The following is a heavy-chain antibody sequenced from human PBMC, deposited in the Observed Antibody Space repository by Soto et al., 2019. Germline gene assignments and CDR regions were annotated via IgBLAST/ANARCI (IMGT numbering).Heavy chain of an antibody. D-gene: IGHD1-26*01. CDR2: MYYSGIT. CDR3: AREDMSGTYYFDY. V-gene: IGHV4-61*01. CDR1: GAPVSSETHF. Sequence: QVQLQESGPGLVKPSETLSLTCTVSGAPVSSETHFWTWIRQSPGKGLEWIGYMYYSGITNSNPALKSRVTLSVDRSRNQFSLSLNSVTAADTAVYYCAREDMSGTYYFDYWGPGMQVTVSS. J-gene: IGHJ4*02.